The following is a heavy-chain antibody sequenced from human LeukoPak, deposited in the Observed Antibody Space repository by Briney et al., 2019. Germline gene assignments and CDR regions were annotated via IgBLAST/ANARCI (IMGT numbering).Heavy chain of an antibody. CDR2: ISGSGGST. CDR1: GFTFSCYA. J-gene: IGHJ4*02. CDR3: AKDTLYYDSSGYYEGSAY. D-gene: IGHD3-22*01. Sequence: GGSLRLSCAASGFTFSCYAMSWVRQAPGKGLEWVSAISGSGGSTYYADSVKGRFTISRDNSKNTLYLQMNSLRAEDTAVYYCAKDTLYYDSSGYYEGSAYWGQGTLVTVSS. V-gene: IGHV3-23*01.